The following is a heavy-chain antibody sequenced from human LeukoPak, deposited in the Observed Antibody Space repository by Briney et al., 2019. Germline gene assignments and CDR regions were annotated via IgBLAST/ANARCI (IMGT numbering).Heavy chain of an antibody. CDR3: ASSELTYYYYYYMDV. CDR2: IYYSGST. CDR1: GGSISSYY. Sequence: SETLSLTCTVSGGSISSYYWSWIRQPPGKGLEWFGYIYYSGSTNYNPSLKSRVTISVDTSKNQFSLKLSSVTAADTAVYYCASSELTYYYYYYMDVWGKGTTVTVSS. J-gene: IGHJ6*03. V-gene: IGHV4-59*01. D-gene: IGHD1-26*01.